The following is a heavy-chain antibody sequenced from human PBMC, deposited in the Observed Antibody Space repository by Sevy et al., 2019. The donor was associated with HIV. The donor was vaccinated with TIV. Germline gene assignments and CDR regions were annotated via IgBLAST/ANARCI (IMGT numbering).Heavy chain of an antibody. CDR1: GFTFSSYG. CDR3: AKERGYCSSTSCFDFDY. CDR2: ISYDGSNK. V-gene: IGHV3-30*18. Sequence: GGSLRLSCAASGFTFSSYGMHWVRQAPGNGLEWVAVISYDGSNKYYADSVKGRFTISRDNSKNTLYLQMNSLRAEDTAVYYCAKERGYCSSTSCFDFDYWGQGTLVTVSS. D-gene: IGHD2-2*01. J-gene: IGHJ4*02.